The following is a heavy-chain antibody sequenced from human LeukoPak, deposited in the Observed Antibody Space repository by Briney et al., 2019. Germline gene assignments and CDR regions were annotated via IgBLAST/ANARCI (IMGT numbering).Heavy chain of an antibody. CDR2: ISWNSGSI. CDR1: GFTFDDYA. D-gene: IGHD3-22*01. Sequence: GRSLRLSCAASGFTFDDYAIHWVRQAPGKGLEWVSGISWNSGSIGYADSVKGRFTISRDNAKNSLYLQMNSLRAEDTALYYCAKEKVNGVGKFDPWGQGTLVTVSS. J-gene: IGHJ5*02. CDR3: AKEKVNGVGKFDP. V-gene: IGHV3-9*01.